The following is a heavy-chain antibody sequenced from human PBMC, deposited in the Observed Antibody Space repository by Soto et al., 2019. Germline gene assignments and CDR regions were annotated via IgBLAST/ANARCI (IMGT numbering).Heavy chain of an antibody. D-gene: IGHD6-19*01. CDR3: ARDRPRTIYNSAWYYYGLDV. J-gene: IGHJ6*02. CDR2: ISDSGST. V-gene: IGHV4-61*08. CDR1: GGSVSSGDYY. Sequence: QVQLRESGPGLVKPSKTLSLTCTVSGGSVSSGDYYWSWIRQPPGKGLEWVGHISDSGSTNYNPSLNSRVTISSDTSMNQFSLKMRSVATADAAVYYCARDRPRTIYNSAWYYYGLDVWGQGTTVTVSS.